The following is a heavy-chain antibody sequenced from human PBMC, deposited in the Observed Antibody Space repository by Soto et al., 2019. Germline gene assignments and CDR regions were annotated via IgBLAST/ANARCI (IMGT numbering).Heavy chain of an antibody. CDR2: IYHSGST. V-gene: IGHV4-4*02. CDR3: ARGLSFSGYYYYMDV. J-gene: IGHJ6*03. Sequence: PSETLSLTCAVSGGSISSSNWWSWVRQPPGKGLEWIGEIYHSGSTNYNPSLKSRVTISVDTSKNQFSLKLSSVTAADTAVYYCARGLSFSGYYYYMDVWGKGTTVTVSS. CDR1: GGSISSSNW. D-gene: IGHD3-3*02.